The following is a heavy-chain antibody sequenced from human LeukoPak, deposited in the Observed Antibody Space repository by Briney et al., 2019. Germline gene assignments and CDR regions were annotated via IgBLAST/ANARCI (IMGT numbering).Heavy chain of an antibody. V-gene: IGHV4-30-2*01. D-gene: IGHD3-3*01. CDR2: IYHSGST. CDR1: GGSISSGGYY. CDR3: ARERKKYDFLDP. J-gene: IGHJ5*02. Sequence: SQTLSLTCTVSGGSISSGGYYWSWIRQPPGKGLEWIGYIYHSGSTYYNPSLKSRVTISVDRSKNQFSLKLSSVTAADTAVYYCARERKKYDFLDPWGQGTLVTVSS.